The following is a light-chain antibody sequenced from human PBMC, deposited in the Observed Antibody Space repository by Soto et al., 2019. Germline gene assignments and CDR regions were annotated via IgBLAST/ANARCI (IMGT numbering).Light chain of an antibody. CDR3: TSYTISTTWV. Sequence: QSVLTQPASVSGSPGQSITISCTGTSSDVGRYNYVSWYQQRPGQAPKLMIYEVSHRPSGVSNRFSGSKSGYTASLTISGLQADDESDYYCTSYTISTTWVFGGGTKLTV. V-gene: IGLV2-14*01. CDR1: SSDVGRYNY. CDR2: EVS. J-gene: IGLJ3*02.